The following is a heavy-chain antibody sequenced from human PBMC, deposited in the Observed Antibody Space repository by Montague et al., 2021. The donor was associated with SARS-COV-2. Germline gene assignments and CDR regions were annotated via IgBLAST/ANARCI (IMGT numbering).Heavy chain of an antibody. Sequence: SETLSLTCAVYGGSFSGYYWSWIRQPPGKGLEWIGEINHSGSTNXNPSLKSRVTISVDTSKNQFSLKLSSVTAADTAVYYCARGSWHNVVVTAIRDGYYGMNVWGQGTTVTVSS. V-gene: IGHV4-34*01. CDR3: ARGSWHNVVVTAIRDGYYGMNV. CDR1: GGSFSGYY. D-gene: IGHD2-21*02. CDR2: INHSGST. J-gene: IGHJ6*02.